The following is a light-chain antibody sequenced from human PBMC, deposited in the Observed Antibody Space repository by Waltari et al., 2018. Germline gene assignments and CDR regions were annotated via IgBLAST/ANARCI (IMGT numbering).Light chain of an antibody. V-gene: IGKV3-20*01. CDR3: QKYDISPLT. Sequence: VFTQPTGPLSLSPGERATLSCRSSQTVRTTYLAWYQQKPGHAPTLVIYGASSRSTGVPDRFSASGSGTDFSLTISSLEPEDFAVYYCQKYDISPLTFGGATKVKIK. J-gene: IGKJ4*02. CDR2: GAS. CDR1: QTVRTTY.